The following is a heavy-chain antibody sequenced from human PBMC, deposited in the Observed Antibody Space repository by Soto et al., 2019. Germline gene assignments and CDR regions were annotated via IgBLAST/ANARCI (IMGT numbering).Heavy chain of an antibody. V-gene: IGHV3-48*01. CDR1: GFTFSSSS. Sequence: ESGGGLVQPGGSLRLSCAASGFTFSSSSMNWVRQAPGKGLEWVSFIDTLSSTMYYADSVRGRFTISRDNAKNSLYLQMNSLRAEDTAIYYCTRGGVSSAPGYWGQGTAVTVSS. D-gene: IGHD3-10*01. CDR2: IDTLSSTM. J-gene: IGHJ4*02. CDR3: TRGGVSSAPGY.